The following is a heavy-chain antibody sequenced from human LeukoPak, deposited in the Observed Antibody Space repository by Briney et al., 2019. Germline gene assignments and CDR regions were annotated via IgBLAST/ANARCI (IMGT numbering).Heavy chain of an antibody. CDR1: GYTFTGYY. Sequence: ASVKVSCKASGYTFTGYYMHWVRQAPGKGLEWMGGFDPEDGETIYAQKFQGRVTMTEDTSTDTAYMELSSLRSEDTAVYYCARGAITVYQLLDYWGQGTLVTVSS. V-gene: IGHV1-24*01. J-gene: IGHJ4*02. CDR3: ARGAITVYQLLDY. CDR2: FDPEDGET. D-gene: IGHD2-2*01.